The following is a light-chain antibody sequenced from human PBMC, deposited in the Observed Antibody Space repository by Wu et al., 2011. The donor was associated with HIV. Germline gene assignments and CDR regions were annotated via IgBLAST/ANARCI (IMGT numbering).Light chain of an antibody. CDR3: QKYNTAPWT. Sequence: GERATLSCRASQSVSSNLAWYQQKPGQAPRLLIYGASTRATGIPARFSGSGSGTEFTLTISSLQPEDVATYYCQKYNTAPWTFGQGTKVEMK. V-gene: IGKV3-15*01. CDR2: GAS. J-gene: IGKJ1*01. CDR1: QSVSSN.